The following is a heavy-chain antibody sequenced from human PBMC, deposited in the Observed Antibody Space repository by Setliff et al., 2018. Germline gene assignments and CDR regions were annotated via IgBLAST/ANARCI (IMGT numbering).Heavy chain of an antibody. CDR3: ARDRPGAIFGVVTPFDY. CDR1: GFTFSRYW. J-gene: IGHJ4*02. V-gene: IGHV3-7*01. Sequence: GGSLRLSCAASGFTFSRYWMSWARQAPGKGLEWVANIKQDGSEKYYVDSVKGRFTISRDNAKNSLYLQMNSLRAEDTAVYYCARDRPGAIFGVVTPFDYWGQGTLVTV. CDR2: IKQDGSEK. D-gene: IGHD3-3*01.